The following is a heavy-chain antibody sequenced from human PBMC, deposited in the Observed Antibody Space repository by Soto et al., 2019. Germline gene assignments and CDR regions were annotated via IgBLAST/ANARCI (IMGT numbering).Heavy chain of an antibody. Sequence: QVQLVESGGGVVQPGRSLRLSCAASGFTFSSYAMHWVRQAPGKGLEWVAVISYDGSNKYYADSVKGRFTISRDNSKNTLYLQMNSLRAEDTAVYYCARDIAFVVVTAIFDYWGQGTLVTVSS. V-gene: IGHV3-30-3*01. CDR1: GFTFSSYA. CDR2: ISYDGSNK. D-gene: IGHD2-21*02. CDR3: ARDIAFVVVTAIFDY. J-gene: IGHJ4*02.